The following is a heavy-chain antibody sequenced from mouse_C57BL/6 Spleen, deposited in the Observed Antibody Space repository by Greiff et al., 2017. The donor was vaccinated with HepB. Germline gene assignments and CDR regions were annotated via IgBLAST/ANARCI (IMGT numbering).Heavy chain of an antibody. Sequence: EVKLQESGGGLVKPGGSLKLSCAASGFTFSDYGMHWVRQAPEKGLEWVAYISSGSSTIYYADTVKGRFTISRDNAKNTLFLQMTSLRSEDTAMYYCARGYYSNHYAMDYWGQGTSVTVSS. J-gene: IGHJ4*01. V-gene: IGHV5-17*01. CDR3: ARGYYSNHYAMDY. CDR1: GFTFSDYG. CDR2: ISSGSSTI. D-gene: IGHD2-5*01.